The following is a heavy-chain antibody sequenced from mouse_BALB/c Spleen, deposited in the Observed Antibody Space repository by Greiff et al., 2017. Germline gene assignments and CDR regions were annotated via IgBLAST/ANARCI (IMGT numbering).Heavy chain of an antibody. CDR2: IRLKSNNYAT. CDR1: GFTFSNYW. Sequence: EVKLMESGGGLVQPGGSMKLSCVASGFTFSNYWMNWVRQSPEKGLEWVAEIRLKSNNYATHYAESVKGRFTISRDDSKSSVYLQMNNLRAEDTGIYYCTRDDYWGQGTTLTVSS. J-gene: IGHJ2*01. V-gene: IGHV6-6*02. CDR3: TRDDY.